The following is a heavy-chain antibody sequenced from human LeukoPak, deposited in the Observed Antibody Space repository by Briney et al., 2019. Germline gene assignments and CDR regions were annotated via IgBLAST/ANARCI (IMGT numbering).Heavy chain of an antibody. CDR1: GFTVITND. V-gene: IGHV3-53*01. CDR3: ARGVEPLAANTLAY. CDR2: LYSDGNT. D-gene: IGHD1-14*01. Sequence: GGSLRLSCAASGFTVITNDMTWVRQAPGKGLEWVSVLYSDGNTKYADSVQGRFTISRDNSKNTLYLEMNSQSPHDTAVYYCARGVEPLAANTLAYWGQGTLVTVSS. J-gene: IGHJ4*02.